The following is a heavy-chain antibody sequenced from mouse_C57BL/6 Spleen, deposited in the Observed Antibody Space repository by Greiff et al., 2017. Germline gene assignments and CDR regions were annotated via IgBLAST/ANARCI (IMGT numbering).Heavy chain of an antibody. CDR1: GFTFSSYG. D-gene: IGHD1-1*01. J-gene: IGHJ2*01. CDR2: ISSGGSYT. V-gene: IGHV5-6*01. Sequence: DVQLVESGGDLVKPGGSLKLSCAASGFTFSSYGMSWVRQTPDKRLEWVATISSGGSYTYYPDSVKGRFTISRDNAKNTLYLQMSSLKSEDTAMYYCAREGVVATSYYFDYWGQGTTLTVSS. CDR3: AREGVVATSYYFDY.